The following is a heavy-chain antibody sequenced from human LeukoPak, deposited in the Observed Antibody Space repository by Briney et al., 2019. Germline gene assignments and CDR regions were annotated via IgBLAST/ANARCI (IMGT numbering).Heavy chain of an antibody. Sequence: PSETLSLTCTVSGGSISSYYWSWIRQPPGKGLEWIGYIYYSGSTNYNPSLKSRVTISVDTSKNQFSLKLSSVTAADTAVYYCARAWCGGDCYSGFGYWGQGTLVTVSS. CDR2: IYYSGST. D-gene: IGHD2-21*02. CDR1: GGSISSYY. CDR3: ARAWCGGDCYSGFGY. V-gene: IGHV4-59*01. J-gene: IGHJ4*02.